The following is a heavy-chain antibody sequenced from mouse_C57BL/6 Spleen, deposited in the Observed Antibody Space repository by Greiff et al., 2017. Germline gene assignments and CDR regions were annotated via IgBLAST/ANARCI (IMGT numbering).Heavy chain of an antibody. D-gene: IGHD2-3*01. V-gene: IGHV5-16*01. Sequence: EVKLMESEGGLVQPGSSMKLSCTASGFTFSDYYMAWVRQVPEKGLEWVANINYDGSSTYYLDSLKSRFIISRDNAKNILYLQMSSLKSEDTATYYCARGDGYLAWFAYWGQGTLVTVSA. CDR1: GFTFSDYY. CDR2: INYDGSST. CDR3: ARGDGYLAWFAY. J-gene: IGHJ3*01.